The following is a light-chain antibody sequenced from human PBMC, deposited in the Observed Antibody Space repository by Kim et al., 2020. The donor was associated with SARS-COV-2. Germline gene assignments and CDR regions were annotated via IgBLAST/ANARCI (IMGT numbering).Light chain of an antibody. V-gene: IGKV1-5*03. CDR3: QQYNSYPWT. Sequence: AAVGDRVTITCRASQSISSWLAWYQQKPGKAPKLLIYKASSLESGVPSRFSGSGSGTEFTLTISSLQPDDFATYYCQQYNSYPWTSGQGTKVDIK. J-gene: IGKJ1*01. CDR1: QSISSW. CDR2: KAS.